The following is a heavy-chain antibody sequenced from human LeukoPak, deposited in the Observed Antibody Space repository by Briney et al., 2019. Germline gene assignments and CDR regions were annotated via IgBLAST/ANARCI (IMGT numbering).Heavy chain of an antibody. D-gene: IGHD3-10*01. CDR3: ARRGYGAGSYYNDYYYDYMDV. CDR1: GGSISSYY. Sequence: SETLSLTCTVSGGSISSYYWSWIQQPPGKGLEWIGYIYYSGSTNYNPSLKSRVTISVDTSKNQFSLKLSSVTAADTAVYHWARRGYGAGSYYNDYYYDYMDVWGKGTTVTVSS. J-gene: IGHJ6*03. CDR2: IYYSGST. V-gene: IGHV4-59*01.